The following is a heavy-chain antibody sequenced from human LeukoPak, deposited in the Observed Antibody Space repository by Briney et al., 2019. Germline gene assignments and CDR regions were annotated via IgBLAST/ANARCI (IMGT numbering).Heavy chain of an antibody. Sequence: GGSLRLSCAASGFTFSSYWMSWVRQAPGKGLEWVANIKQDGSEKFYVDSVKGRFTISRDNAKNSPYLQMNSLRAEDTAVYYCARDSSTRPFDYWGQGTLVTVSS. D-gene: IGHD2-2*01. CDR3: ARDSSTRPFDY. J-gene: IGHJ4*02. V-gene: IGHV3-7*01. CDR1: GFTFSSYW. CDR2: IKQDGSEK.